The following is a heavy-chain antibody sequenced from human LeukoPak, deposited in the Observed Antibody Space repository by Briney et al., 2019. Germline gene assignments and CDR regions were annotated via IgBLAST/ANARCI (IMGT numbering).Heavy chain of an antibody. CDR1: GFTVSSNY. D-gene: IGHD2-2*01. J-gene: IGHJ6*04. CDR2: IYGGGST. Sequence: GGSLRLSCAASGFTVSSNYMSWVRQAPGKGLEWVSVIYGGGSTYYADSVKGRFTISRDNSKNTLYLQMNSLRAEDTAVYYCASNRYCSSTSCFYYYGMDVWGKGTTVTVSS. CDR3: ASNRYCSSTSCFYYYGMDV. V-gene: IGHV3-53*01.